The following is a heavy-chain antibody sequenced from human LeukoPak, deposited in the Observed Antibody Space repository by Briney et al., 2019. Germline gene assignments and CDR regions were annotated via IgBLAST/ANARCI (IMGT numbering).Heavy chain of an antibody. V-gene: IGHV1-69*13. J-gene: IGHJ4*02. CDR2: IIPIFGTA. D-gene: IGHD7-27*01. CDR3: ARGGGALNWGLPPIFDY. CDR1: GGTFSSYA. Sequence: SVTVSCTASGGTFSSYAISWVRQAPGQGLEWMGGIIPIFGTANYAQKFQGRVTITADESTSTAYMELSSLRSEDTAVYYCARGGGALNWGLPPIFDYWGQGTLVTVSS.